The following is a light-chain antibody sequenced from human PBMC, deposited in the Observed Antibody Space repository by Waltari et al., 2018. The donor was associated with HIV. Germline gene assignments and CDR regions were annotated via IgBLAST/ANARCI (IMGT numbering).Light chain of an antibody. V-gene: IGLV1-47*01. CDR3: AAWDDSLSGLV. J-gene: IGLJ3*02. Sequence: QSVLTQPPSASGTPGQRVTIPCSGSSSNIGGNHVYWYQQLPGTAPKLLIYRNNRRPSGVPDRFSGSKSGTSASLAISGLRSEDEADYYCAAWDDSLSGLVFGGGTKLTVL. CDR2: RNN. CDR1: SSNIGGNH.